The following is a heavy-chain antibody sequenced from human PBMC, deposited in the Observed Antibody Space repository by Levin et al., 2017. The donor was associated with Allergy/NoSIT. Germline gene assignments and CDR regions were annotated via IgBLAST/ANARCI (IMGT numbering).Heavy chain of an antibody. CDR3: AKFGLEWFFEELDV. V-gene: IGHV3-23*01. Sequence: QPSETLSLTCAASGFTFSSYAMSWVRQAPGKGLEWVSAISGSGGSTYYADPVKGRFTISRDNSKNTLYLQMNSLRAEDTAVYYCAKFGLEWFFEELDVWGQGTTVTVSS. D-gene: IGHD3-3*01. CDR1: GFTFSSYA. CDR2: ISGSGGST. J-gene: IGHJ6*02.